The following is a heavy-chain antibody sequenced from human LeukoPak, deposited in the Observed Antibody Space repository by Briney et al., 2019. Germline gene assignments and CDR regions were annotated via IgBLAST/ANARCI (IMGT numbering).Heavy chain of an antibody. V-gene: IGHV1-2*02. D-gene: IGHD1-20*01. J-gene: IGHJ6*03. CDR3: ARNNWNGYYMDV. Sequence: ASVKVSCKASGYTFTGYYMHWVRQAPGQGLEWMGWINPNSGGTNYAQKFQGRVTMTRDTSISTAYMELSRLRSDDTAVYYCARNNWNGYYMDVWGKGTTVTVSS. CDR1: GYTFTGYY. CDR2: INPNSGGT.